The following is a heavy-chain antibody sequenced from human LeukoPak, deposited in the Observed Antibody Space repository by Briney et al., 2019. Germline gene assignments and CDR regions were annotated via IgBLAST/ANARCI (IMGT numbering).Heavy chain of an antibody. CDR1: GGSVSSYY. V-gene: IGHV4-59*08. J-gene: IGHJ4*02. CDR2: IYYSGST. D-gene: IGHD3-3*01. CDR3: ARGTYYDFWSGYYIFDY. Sequence: SETLSLTCTVSGGSVSSYYWSWIRQPPGKGLEWIGYIYYSGSTNYNPSLKSRVTILVDTSKNQFSLKLSSVTAADTAVYYCARGTYYDFWSGYYIFDYWGQGTLVTVSS.